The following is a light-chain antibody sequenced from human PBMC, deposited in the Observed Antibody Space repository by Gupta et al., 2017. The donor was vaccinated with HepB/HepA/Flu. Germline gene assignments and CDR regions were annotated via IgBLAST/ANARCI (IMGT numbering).Light chain of an antibody. J-gene: IGKJ2*02. CDR2: DAS. CDR1: QSVNSN. V-gene: IGKV3-15*01. Sequence: EIVMTQSPATLSVSPGERATLSCRASQSVNSNLAWYQQKPGQAPRLLIYDASTRATGIPARFSGSGSGTEFTLTISSRQSEDFAVYYCQQENNCPCTFGQGTKVEIK. CDR3: QQENNCPCT.